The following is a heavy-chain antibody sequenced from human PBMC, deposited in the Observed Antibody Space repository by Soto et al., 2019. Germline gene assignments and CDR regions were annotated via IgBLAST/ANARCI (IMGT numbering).Heavy chain of an antibody. CDR2: IIPIFGTA. V-gene: IGHV1-69*13. Sequence: SVKVSCKASGGTFSSYAISWVRQAPGQGLEWMGGIIPIFGTADYAQKFQGRVTITADESTSTAYMELSSLRSEDTAVYYCARLTDCSSTSCYLPEQRWFDPWGQGTLVTVSS. CDR3: ARLTDCSSTSCYLPEQRWFDP. D-gene: IGHD2-2*01. CDR1: GGTFSSYA. J-gene: IGHJ5*02.